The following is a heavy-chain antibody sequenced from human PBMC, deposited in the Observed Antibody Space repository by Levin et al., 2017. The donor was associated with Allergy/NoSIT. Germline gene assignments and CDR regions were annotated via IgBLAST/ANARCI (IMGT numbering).Heavy chain of an antibody. Sequence: ASVKVSCKASGYTLTRFDIHWVRQAPGQGLEWMGWMNPSSGSTGYAVKFQGRVTMTRSTSINTAYMELSSLTSEDTAVYYCAGLRWGSGLDPWGQGTLVTVSS. CDR2: MNPSSGST. CDR3: AGLRWGSGLDP. J-gene: IGHJ5*02. V-gene: IGHV1-8*01. CDR1: GYTLTRFD. D-gene: IGHD3-16*01.